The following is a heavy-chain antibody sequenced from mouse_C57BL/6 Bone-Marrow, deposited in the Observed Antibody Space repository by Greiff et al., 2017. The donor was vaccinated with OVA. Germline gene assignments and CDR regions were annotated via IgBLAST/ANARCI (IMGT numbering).Heavy chain of an antibody. V-gene: IGHV1-81*01. CDR3: ARRGAGFAMDY. D-gene: IGHD4-1*01. J-gene: IGHJ4*01. CDR2: IYPRSGNT. Sequence: VQLVESGAELARPGASVKLSCKASGYTFTSYGISWVKQRTGQGLEWIGEIYPRSGNTYYNEKFKGKATLTADKSSSTAYMELRSLTSEDSAVYFCARRGAGFAMDYWGQGTSVTVSS. CDR1: GYTFTSYG.